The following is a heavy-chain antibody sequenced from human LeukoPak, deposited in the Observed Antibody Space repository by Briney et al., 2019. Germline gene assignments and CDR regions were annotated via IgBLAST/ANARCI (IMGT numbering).Heavy chain of an antibody. D-gene: IGHD6-13*01. V-gene: IGHV3-23*01. CDR1: GFTFSSYA. J-gene: IGHJ4*02. CDR2: ISGGGATT. Sequence: GGSLRLSCAASGFTFSSYAMSWVRQAPGKGLEWVSDISGGGATTFYADSVKGRFTISGDNSKNTLYLQLSSLRAEDTAVYYCAKSTGYSTTGRDFDSWGRGTLVTVSS. CDR3: AKSTGYSTTGRDFDS.